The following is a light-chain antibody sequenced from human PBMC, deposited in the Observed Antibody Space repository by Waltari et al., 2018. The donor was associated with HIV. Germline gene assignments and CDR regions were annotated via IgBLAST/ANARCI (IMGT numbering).Light chain of an antibody. CDR1: TSDFHTFYF. Sequence: HSALTQPASVSGSPGQSLTISSTGPTSDFHTFYFFSWYQQSPGRAPKLIIFEVSFRPSGVSQRFSGSKSGDTASLTISALRAEDEADYFCSSYSARGFVAFGGGTKVTVL. V-gene: IGLV2-14*01. J-gene: IGLJ3*02. CDR3: SSYSARGFVA. CDR2: EVS.